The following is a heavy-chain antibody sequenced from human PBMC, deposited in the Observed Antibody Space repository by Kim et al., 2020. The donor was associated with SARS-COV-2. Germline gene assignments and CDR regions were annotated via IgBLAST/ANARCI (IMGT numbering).Heavy chain of an antibody. CDR1: GFIFSNAW. CDR2: IKSKTDGGTT. Sequence: GGSLRLSCAASGFIFSNAWMSWVRQAPGKGLEWVGRIKSKTDGGTTDYAAPVKGRFTISRDDSKNTLYLQMNSLKTEDTAVYYCTTDEVAADAFDIWGQGTMVTVSS. D-gene: IGHD6-19*01. V-gene: IGHV3-15*01. CDR3: TTDEVAADAFDI. J-gene: IGHJ3*02.